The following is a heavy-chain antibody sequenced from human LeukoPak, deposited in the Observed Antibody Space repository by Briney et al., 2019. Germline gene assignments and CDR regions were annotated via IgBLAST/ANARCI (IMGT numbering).Heavy chain of an antibody. CDR3: ARYGGRSFYYGSGGSDSYYYYYYMDV. CDR1: GGSISSYY. D-gene: IGHD3-22*01. Sequence: SETLSLTCTVSGGSISSYYWSWIRQPPGKGLEWIGYIYYSGSTNYNPSLRSRVTISVDTSKNQVSLKLTSVTAADTAVYFCARYGGRSFYYGSGGSDSYYYYYYMDVWGKGTTVTIS. CDR2: IYYSGST. V-gene: IGHV4-59*01. J-gene: IGHJ6*03.